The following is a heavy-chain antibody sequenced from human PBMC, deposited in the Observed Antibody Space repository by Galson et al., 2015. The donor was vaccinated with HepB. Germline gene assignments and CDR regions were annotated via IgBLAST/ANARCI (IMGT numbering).Heavy chain of an antibody. V-gene: IGHV3-30-3*01. D-gene: IGHD5-24*01. CDR1: GFTFIMYA. CDR3: AREEYNNVYFDY. J-gene: IGHJ4*02. Sequence: SLRLSCAASGFTFIMYAMHWVRQAPGKGLEWVAVISYVGSKIYYADSVQGRFTISRDNSKNTLYLQMNSLRVEDTAVYYCAREEYNNVYFDYWGQGTLVTVSS. CDR2: ISYVGSKI.